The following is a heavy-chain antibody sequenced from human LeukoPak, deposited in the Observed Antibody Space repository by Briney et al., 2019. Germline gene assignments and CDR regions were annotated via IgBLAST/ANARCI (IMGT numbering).Heavy chain of an antibody. CDR1: GYSISSGYY. D-gene: IGHD4-17*01. Sequence: SETLSLTCTVSGYSISSGYYWGWIRQPPGKGLEWIGSIYHSGSTYYNPSLKSRVTISVDTSKNQFSLKLSTVTAADTAVYYCATLSPSSSYGDYYYYYYMDVWGKGTTVTISS. J-gene: IGHJ6*03. CDR3: ATLSPSSSYGDYYYYYYMDV. V-gene: IGHV4-38-2*02. CDR2: IYHSGST.